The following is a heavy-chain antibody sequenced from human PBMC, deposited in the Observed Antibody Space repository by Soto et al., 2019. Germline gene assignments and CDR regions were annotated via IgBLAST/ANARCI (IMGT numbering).Heavy chain of an antibody. CDR2: INDRGSI. V-gene: IGHV4-34*01. CDR3: ARESHDSLTGPPWVWYFDL. D-gene: IGHD3-9*01. J-gene: IGHJ2*01. Sequence: QVQLQQWGAGPLRPLETLSLTCGVSGGSFSGYYWAWIRQSPGKGLEWIGEINDRGSINYNPSLTSRVSISVDTSKNHYSLNLRSVTAADTAVYYCARESHDSLTGPPWVWYFDLWGRGTLVTVSS. CDR1: GGSFSGYY.